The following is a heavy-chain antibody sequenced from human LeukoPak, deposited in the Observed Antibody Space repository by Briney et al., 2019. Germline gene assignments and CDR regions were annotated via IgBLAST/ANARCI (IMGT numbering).Heavy chain of an antibody. CDR1: GFTFSSYA. CDR3: ARVNSSSWYGAFDI. CDR2: ISYDGSNK. Sequence: GRSLRLSCAASGFTFSSYAMHWVRQAPGKGLEWVAVISYDGSNKYYADSVKGRFTISRDNSKNTLYLQMNSLRAEDTAVYYRARVNSSSWYGAFDIWGQGTMVTVSS. V-gene: IGHV3-30*04. J-gene: IGHJ3*02. D-gene: IGHD6-13*01.